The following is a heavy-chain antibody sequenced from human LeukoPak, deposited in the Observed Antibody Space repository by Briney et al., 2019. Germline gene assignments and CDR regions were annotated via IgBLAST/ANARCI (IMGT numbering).Heavy chain of an antibody. J-gene: IGHJ4*02. V-gene: IGHV3-23*01. CDR3: AKDDIVVVVAASLDY. D-gene: IGHD2-15*01. Sequence: GGSLRLSCAASGFTISSYAMSWVRQAPGKGLEWVSAISGSGGSTYYADSVKGRFTISRDNSKNTLYLQMNSLRAEDAAVYYCAKDDIVVVVAASLDYWGQGTLVTVSS. CDR2: ISGSGGST. CDR1: GFTISSYA.